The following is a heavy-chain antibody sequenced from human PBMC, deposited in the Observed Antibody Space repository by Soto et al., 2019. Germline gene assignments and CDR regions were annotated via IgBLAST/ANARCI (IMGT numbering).Heavy chain of an antibody. CDR3: ASARHIGP. CDR1: GGTICNYL. Sequence: GGCLGRGCAASGGTICNYLMTWVGQAPGKGPEWVANIKQDGSERNYVDFVKGRFTISRDKAENSLYLQMNSLIVEDTGVDYCASARHIGPWGQGTLVTVS. J-gene: IGHJ5*02. CDR2: IKQDGSER. D-gene: IGHD2-21*01. V-gene: IGHV3-7*01.